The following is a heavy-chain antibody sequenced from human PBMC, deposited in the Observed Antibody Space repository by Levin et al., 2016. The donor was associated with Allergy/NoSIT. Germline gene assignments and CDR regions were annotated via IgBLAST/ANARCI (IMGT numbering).Heavy chain of an antibody. V-gene: IGHV3-66*02. D-gene: IGHD3-16*01. CDR3: ARSRLGYYNGMDV. CDR2: IYSGGNT. Sequence: VRQAPGKGLEWVAVIYSGGNTHYGGSVKGRFTISRDNSKNTVYLQMNSLRGEDTAVYYCARSRLGYYNGMDVWGQGTTVTVSS. J-gene: IGHJ6*02.